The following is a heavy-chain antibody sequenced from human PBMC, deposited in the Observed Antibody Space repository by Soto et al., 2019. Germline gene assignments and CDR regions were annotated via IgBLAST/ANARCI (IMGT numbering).Heavy chain of an antibody. CDR1: GGSISSSSYY. CDR2: IYYSGST. D-gene: IGHD3-22*01. J-gene: IGHJ4*02. V-gene: IGHV4-39*01. CDR3: ARQGDYDSSGYYLFDY. Sequence: SETLSLTCTVSGGSISSSSYYWDWIRQPPGKGLEWIGSIYYSGSTYYNPSLKSRVTISVDTSKNQFSLKLSSVTAADTAVYYCARQGDYDSSGYYLFDYWGQGTLVTFS.